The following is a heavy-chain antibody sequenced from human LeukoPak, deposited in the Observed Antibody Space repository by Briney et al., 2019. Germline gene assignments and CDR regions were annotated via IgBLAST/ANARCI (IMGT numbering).Heavy chain of an antibody. CDR3: ARGLTGYPTYYYYYYGMDV. CDR2: IYTSGST. J-gene: IGHJ6*02. V-gene: IGHV4-4*07. CDR1: GGSISSYY. D-gene: IGHD3-9*01. Sequence: SETLSLTCTVSGGSISSYYWSWIRQPAGKGLEWIGRIYTSGSTNYNPPLKSRVTMSVDTSKNQFSLKLSSVTAADTAVYYCARGLTGYPTYYYYYYGMDVWGQGTTVTVSS.